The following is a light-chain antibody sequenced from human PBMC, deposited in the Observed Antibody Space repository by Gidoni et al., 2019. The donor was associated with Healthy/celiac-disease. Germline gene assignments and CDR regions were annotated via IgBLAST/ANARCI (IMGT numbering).Light chain of an antibody. CDR3: QQSYSTSCS. J-gene: IGKJ2*04. CDR2: AAS. Sequence: IQVTQSPSSLSASVADRVTITCRASQSISSYLNWYQQKPGKAPKLLIYAASSLQSGVPERFSGSGSGTDFTLTISSLQPEDFATYYCQQSYSTSCSFGQGTKLEIK. CDR1: QSISSY. V-gene: IGKV1-39*01.